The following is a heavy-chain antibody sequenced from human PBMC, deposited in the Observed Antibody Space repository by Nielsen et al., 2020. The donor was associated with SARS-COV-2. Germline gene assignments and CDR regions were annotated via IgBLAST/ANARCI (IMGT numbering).Heavy chain of an antibody. CDR3: ARDLTYYYGSGDPDY. CDR1: GYTFTGYY. D-gene: IGHD3-10*01. J-gene: IGHJ4*02. Sequence: ASVKVSCKASGYTFTGYYMHWVRQAPGQGLEWMGRINPNSGGTNYAQKFQGWVTMTRDTSISTAYMELSRLRSDDTAVYYCARDLTYYYGSGDPDYWGQGTLVTVSS. CDR2: INPNSGGT. V-gene: IGHV1-2*04.